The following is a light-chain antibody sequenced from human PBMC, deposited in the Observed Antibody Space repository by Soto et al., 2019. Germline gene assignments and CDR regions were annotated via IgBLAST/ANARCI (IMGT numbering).Light chain of an antibody. CDR3: QQRSNWPLT. CDR2: DAS. J-gene: IGKJ4*01. Sequence: EIVLTQSPDTLSLSPGERATLSCRASQSLSSDLAWYQQKPGLAPRLLIYDASNRATGIPARFSGSGSGTDFTLTISSLEPDDFAVYYCQQRSNWPLTFGGGTKVEIK. CDR1: QSLSSD. V-gene: IGKV3-11*01.